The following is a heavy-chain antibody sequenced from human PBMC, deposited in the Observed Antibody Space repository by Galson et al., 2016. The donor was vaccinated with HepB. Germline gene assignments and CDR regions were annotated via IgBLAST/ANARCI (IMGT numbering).Heavy chain of an antibody. Sequence: SETLSLTCTVSGGSISSSNDYWGWIRQPPGKGLEWIGTISYSGSTYYNPSLKSRVTISVDTSKNQFSLKLSSVTAADTAMYYCARQRRRGYFLNYYYDMDVWGQGTTVTVSS. CDR2: ISYSGST. V-gene: IGHV4-39*01. CDR3: ARQRRRGYFLNYYYDMDV. J-gene: IGHJ6*02. D-gene: IGHD2-21*01. CDR1: GGSISSSNDY.